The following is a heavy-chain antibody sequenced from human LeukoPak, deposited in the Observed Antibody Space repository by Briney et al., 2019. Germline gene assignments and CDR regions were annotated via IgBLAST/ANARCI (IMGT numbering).Heavy chain of an antibody. V-gene: IGHV4-59*08. Sequence: SETLSFTCTVSGGSISSYYWSWIRQPPGKGLAWIGYIYYSGSTNYNPSLKSRVTISVDTSKNQFSLKLSSVTAADTAVYYCAGSGTTPNLFDYWGQGTLVTVSS. CDR2: IYYSGST. J-gene: IGHJ4*02. CDR1: GGSISSYY. D-gene: IGHD3-10*01. CDR3: AGSGTTPNLFDY.